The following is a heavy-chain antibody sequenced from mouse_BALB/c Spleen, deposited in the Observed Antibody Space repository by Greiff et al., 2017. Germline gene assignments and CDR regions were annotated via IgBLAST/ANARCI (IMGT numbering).Heavy chain of an antibody. CDR3: ERGEVYGYWYFDV. D-gene: IGHD1-1*01. CDR2: ISSGSSTI. V-gene: IGHV5-17*02. Sequence: EVQLLESGGGLVQPGGSRILSCAASGFTFSSFGMHWVRQAPEKGLEWVAYISSGSSTIYYADTVKGRFTISRDNPKNTLFLKMTSLRSEDTDMYYGERGEVYGYWYFDVGGAGTTVTVSS. CDR1: GFTFSSFG. J-gene: IGHJ1*01.